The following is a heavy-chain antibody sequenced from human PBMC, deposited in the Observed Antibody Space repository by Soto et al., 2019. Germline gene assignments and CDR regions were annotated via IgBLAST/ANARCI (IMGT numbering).Heavy chain of an antibody. CDR2: ISSSSTYT. J-gene: IGHJ4*02. V-gene: IGHV3-11*03. Sequence: GSLRLTCAASRFTYSDYYMSWSRQAPGKGLEWVSYISSSSTYTNYADSVKGRFTIARDNAKNSLYLQMNSLRAEDTAVYYCAKATMVEDYFDYWGQGTLVTVSS. CDR1: RFTYSDYY. D-gene: IGHD3-10*01. CDR3: AKATMVEDYFDY.